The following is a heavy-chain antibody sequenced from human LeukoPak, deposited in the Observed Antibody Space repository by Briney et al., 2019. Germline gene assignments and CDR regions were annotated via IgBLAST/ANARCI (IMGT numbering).Heavy chain of an antibody. CDR2: IYYSGST. D-gene: IGHD6-19*01. Sequence: SETLSLTCTVSGGSISSSSYYWGWIRQPPGKGLEWIGSIYYSGSTYYNPSLKSRVTISVDTAKNQFSLKLSSVTAADTAVYYCAGVYGSGWYPYYYYYMDVWGKGTTVTVSS. CDR1: GGSISSSSYY. V-gene: IGHV4-39*01. CDR3: AGVYGSGWYPYYYYYMDV. J-gene: IGHJ6*03.